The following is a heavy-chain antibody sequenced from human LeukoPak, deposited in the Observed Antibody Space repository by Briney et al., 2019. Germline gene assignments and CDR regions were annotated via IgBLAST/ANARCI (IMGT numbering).Heavy chain of an antibody. D-gene: IGHD3-10*01. CDR2: IHPNNGDA. V-gene: IGHV1-2*02. CDR1: GYTFSGTGWY. CDR3: ARDGPAQMVDLDY. Sequence: ASVKVSCKASGYTFSGTGWYLYWLRQAPGQGLECMGWIHPNNGDAAYAQKFEGRVAMTRDTSISTAYMELRRLRPDDTAVYFCARDGPAQMVDLDYWGQGTLVTVSS. J-gene: IGHJ4*02.